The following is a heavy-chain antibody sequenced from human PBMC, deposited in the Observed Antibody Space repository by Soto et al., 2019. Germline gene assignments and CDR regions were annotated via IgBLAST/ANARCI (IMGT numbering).Heavy chain of an antibody. V-gene: IGHV4-30-2*01. CDR1: GGSVSSGGYS. J-gene: IGHJ4*02. Sequence: SETLSLTCAVSGGSVSSGGYSWSWIRQPPGKGLEWIGYIYHSGSTYYNPSLKSRVTVSVDRSKNQFSLKLSSVTAADTAVYYCAKGPNCYDYWGQGTLVTVSS. CDR3: AKGPNCYDY. CDR2: IYHSGST.